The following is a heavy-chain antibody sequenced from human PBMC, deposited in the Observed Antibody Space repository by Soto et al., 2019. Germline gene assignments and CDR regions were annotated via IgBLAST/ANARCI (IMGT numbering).Heavy chain of an antibody. V-gene: IGHV3-11*01. CDR1: GFTFSDYY. Sequence: KAGGSLRLCCAASGFTFSDYYMSWIRQAPGKGLEWVSYISSSGSTIYYADSVKGRFTISRDNAKNSLYLQMNSLRSEDTAVYYCARDTVTTNQQIVVVVAASPWYYGMDVWGQGTTVTVSS. D-gene: IGHD2-15*01. J-gene: IGHJ6*02. CDR2: ISSSGSTI. CDR3: ARDTVTTNQQIVVVVAASPWYYGMDV.